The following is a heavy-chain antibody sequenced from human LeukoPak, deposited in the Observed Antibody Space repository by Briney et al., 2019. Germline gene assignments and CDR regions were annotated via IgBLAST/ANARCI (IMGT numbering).Heavy chain of an antibody. J-gene: IGHJ4*02. CDR1: GGSISSGDYY. D-gene: IGHD3-22*01. CDR2: IYYSGST. Sequence: PSQTLSLTCTVSGGSISSGDYYWSWIRQPPGKGLEWIGYIYYSGSTYYNPSLKSRVTISVDTSKNQFSLKLSSVTAADTAVYYCARARGSESGLFSYFDYWGQGTLVTVSS. V-gene: IGHV4-30-4*08. CDR3: ARARGSESGLFSYFDY.